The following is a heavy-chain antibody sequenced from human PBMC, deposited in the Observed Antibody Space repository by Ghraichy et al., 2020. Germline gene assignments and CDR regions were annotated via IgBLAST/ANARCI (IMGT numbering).Heavy chain of an antibody. Sequence: GGSLRLSCAASGFTFSRYGMHWVRQAPGKGLEWVAVTSYDGSNKFYGGSVQGRFTISRDNSKNTLYLQMNYLRPEDTAVYYCAKERDTSGYYSFRGDYYGMDVWGQGTTVTVSS. CDR3: AKERDTSGYYSFRGDYYGMDV. CDR2: TSYDGSNK. J-gene: IGHJ6*02. CDR1: GFTFSRYG. D-gene: IGHD3-22*01. V-gene: IGHV3-30*18.